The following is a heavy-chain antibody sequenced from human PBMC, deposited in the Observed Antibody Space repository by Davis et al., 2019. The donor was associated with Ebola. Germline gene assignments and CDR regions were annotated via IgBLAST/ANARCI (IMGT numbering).Heavy chain of an antibody. J-gene: IGHJ4*02. CDR1: GGTFSSYA. CDR2: IIPIFGTA. Sequence: AASVKVSCKASGGTFSSYAISWVRQAPGQGLEWMGGIIPIFGTAIYAQKFQGRVTMTEDTSTDTAYMDLSSLRSEDTAVYFCSIGGTTGGFDYWGQGTLVTVSS. D-gene: IGHD1-14*01. CDR3: SIGGTTGGFDY. V-gene: IGHV1-69*06.